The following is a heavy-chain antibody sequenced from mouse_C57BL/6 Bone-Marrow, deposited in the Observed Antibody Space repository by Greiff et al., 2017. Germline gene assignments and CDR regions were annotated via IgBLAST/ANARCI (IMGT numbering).Heavy chain of an antibody. CDR3: ARTALYDYGGGYAMDY. Sequence: QVQLQQPGTELVKPGASVKLSCKASGYTFTSYWMHWVKQRPGQGLEWIGNINPSNGGTNYNEKFKSKATLTVDKPASTAYMQISSLTSEDSAVYYCARTALYDYGGGYAMDYWGQGTSVTVSS. CDR2: INPSNGGT. D-gene: IGHD2-4*01. CDR1: GYTFTSYW. J-gene: IGHJ4*01. V-gene: IGHV1-53*01.